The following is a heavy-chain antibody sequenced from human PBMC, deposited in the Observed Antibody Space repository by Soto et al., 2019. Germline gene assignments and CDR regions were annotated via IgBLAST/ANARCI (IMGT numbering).Heavy chain of an antibody. J-gene: IGHJ4*02. CDR3: ARGNYGANCRTIDY. D-gene: IGHD3-10*01. V-gene: IGHV1-18*04. CDR1: GYTFTSYG. CDR2: ISAYNGNT. Sequence: ASVKVSCKASGYTFTSYGISWVRQAAGQGLEWMGWISAYNGNTNYAQKLQGRVTMTTDTSASTAYMELRSLRSDDTAVYYCARGNYGANCRTIDYWGQGTLVTVSS.